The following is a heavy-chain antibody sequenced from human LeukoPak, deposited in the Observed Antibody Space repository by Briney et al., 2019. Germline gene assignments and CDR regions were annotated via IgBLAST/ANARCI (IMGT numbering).Heavy chain of an antibody. CDR3: TTDWSSPEPFDY. D-gene: IGHD1-14*01. Sequence: GGSLRLSCAASGFTFSNAWMSWVRQAPGKGLEWAGRIKSKTDGGTTDYAAPVKDRFTISRDDSKNTLYLQMYSLKTEDTAVYYCTTDWSSPEPFDYWGQGTLVTVSS. CDR2: IKSKTDGGTT. J-gene: IGHJ4*02. V-gene: IGHV3-15*01. CDR1: GFTFSNAW.